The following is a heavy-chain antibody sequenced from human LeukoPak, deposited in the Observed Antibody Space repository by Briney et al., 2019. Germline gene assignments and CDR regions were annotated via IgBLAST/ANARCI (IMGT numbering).Heavy chain of an antibody. Sequence: GGSLRLSCAASGFTVSSNYMSWVRQAPGKGLEWVSVIYSGGSTYYADSVKGRFTISRDNSKNTLYLQMNSLRAEDTAVYYCARDGSGYFAADGMDAWGQGTTVTVSS. CDR3: ARDGSGYFAADGMDA. V-gene: IGHV3-66*01. J-gene: IGHJ6*02. D-gene: IGHD3-9*01. CDR2: IYSGGST. CDR1: GFTVSSNY.